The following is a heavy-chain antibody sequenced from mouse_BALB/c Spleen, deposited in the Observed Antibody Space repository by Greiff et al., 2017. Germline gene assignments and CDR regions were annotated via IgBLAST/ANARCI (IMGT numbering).Heavy chain of an antibody. J-gene: IGHJ1*01. D-gene: IGHD1-1*02. CDR1: GFNFRGTY. Sequence: EVKVVESGGGLVKLGGSLKLSCAASGFNFRGTYMSWVSQSPEKRLEWVGAINSNGGSTYYPDTVKGRHTISRDNAKNTLYLQMSSLKSEDTAVYDCSRGYRYGDWYCGVWGAGTTVTVSS. CDR2: INSNGGST. CDR3: SRGYRYGDWYCGV. V-gene: IGHV5-6-2*01.